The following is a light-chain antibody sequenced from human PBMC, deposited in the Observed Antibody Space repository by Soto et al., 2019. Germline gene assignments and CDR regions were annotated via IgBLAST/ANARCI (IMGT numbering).Light chain of an antibody. CDR3: SSYAGTTNV. J-gene: IGLJ1*01. Sequence: QSVKSHPRSACWSPGHSVSISCTGTSSDVGGYNYVSWYQQHPGKAPKLMIYEVNKRPSGVPDRFSGSKSGNTASLTVSGLQAEDEAHYYCSSYAGTTNVFGTGTKVTVL. CDR2: EVN. V-gene: IGLV2-8*01. CDR1: SSDVGGYNY.